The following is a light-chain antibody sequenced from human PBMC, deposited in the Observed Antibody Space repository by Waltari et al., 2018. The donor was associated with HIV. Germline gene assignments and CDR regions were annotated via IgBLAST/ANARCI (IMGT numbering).Light chain of an antibody. CDR1: SSDVGGYNY. J-gene: IGLJ2*01. V-gene: IGLV2-8*01. CDR2: DVI. Sequence: QSALTQPPSASGYPGQSVTLSSPGTSSDVGGYNYVSWHQQHPGKAPKLMIYDVIKRPSGVPDRFAGSKSGNTASLTVSGLQPEDEADYYCSSHAGSKVVFGGGTRLTVL. CDR3: SSHAGSKVV.